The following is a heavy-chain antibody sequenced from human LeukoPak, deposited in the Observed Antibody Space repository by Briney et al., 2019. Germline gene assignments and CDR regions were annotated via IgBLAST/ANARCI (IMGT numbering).Heavy chain of an antibody. CDR1: GYTFTSYD. V-gene: IGHV1-8*01. J-gene: IGHJ6*02. CDR2: MNPNSGNT. Sequence: ASVKVSCKASGYTFTSYDINWVRQATGQGLEWMGWMNPNSGNTGYAQKFQGRVTMTRNTSISTAYMELSGLRSEDTAVYYCARGTVVVVAAAREPNYYYYGMDVWGQGTTATVSS. D-gene: IGHD2-15*01. CDR3: ARGTVVVVAAAREPNYYYYGMDV.